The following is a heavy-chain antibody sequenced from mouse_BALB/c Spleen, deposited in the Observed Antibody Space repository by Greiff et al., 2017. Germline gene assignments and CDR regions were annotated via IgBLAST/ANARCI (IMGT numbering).Heavy chain of an antibody. CDR3: ARDLNYGSSFFYAMDY. CDR2: IWGDGST. D-gene: IGHD1-1*01. Sequence: VKVVESGPGLVAPSQSLSITCTVSGFSLTGYGVNWVRQPPGKGLEWLGMIWGDGSTDYNSALKSRLSISKDNSKSQVFLKMNSLQTDDTARYYCARDLNYGSSFFYAMDYWGQGTSVTVSS. CDR1: GFSLTGYG. J-gene: IGHJ4*01. V-gene: IGHV2-6-7*01.